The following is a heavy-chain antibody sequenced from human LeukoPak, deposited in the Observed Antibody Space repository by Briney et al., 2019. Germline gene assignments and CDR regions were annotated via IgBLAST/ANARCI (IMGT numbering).Heavy chain of an antibody. D-gene: IGHD3/OR15-3a*01. CDR3: ARRHVGLVIIKPFDY. Sequence: PGGSLRLSCAASGFTFSSYSMNWVRQAPGKGLEWVSSISSSSSYIYYADSVKGRFTISRDNAKNSLYLQMNSLRAEDTAVYYCARRHVGLVIIKPFDYWGQGTLVTVSP. CDR2: ISSSSSYI. CDR1: GFTFSSYS. V-gene: IGHV3-21*01. J-gene: IGHJ4*02.